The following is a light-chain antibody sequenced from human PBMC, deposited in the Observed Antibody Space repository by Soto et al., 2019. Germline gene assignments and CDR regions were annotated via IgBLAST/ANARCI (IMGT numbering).Light chain of an antibody. J-gene: IGLJ2*01. CDR3: CSFERSITLV. Sequence: QSALTQPASASGSPGQSITISCTGSSGDVGSYNRVSWYQQLPGEAPKLMIYEGSKRPSGVSNRFSGSKSGNTASLTISGLQADDEADYYCCSFERSITLVFGGGTQLTVL. V-gene: IGLV2-23*01. CDR1: SGDVGSYNR. CDR2: EGS.